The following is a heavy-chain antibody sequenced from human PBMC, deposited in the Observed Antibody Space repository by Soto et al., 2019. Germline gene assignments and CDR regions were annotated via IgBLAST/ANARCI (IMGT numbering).Heavy chain of an antibody. CDR3: ARQNHGGSSGGPHDY. D-gene: IGHD2-15*01. Sequence: QVQLQESGPGLVKPSETLSLTCTVSGGSISSYYWTWIRQAPGKGLEWIGFIYYSGSTNYNPSLERRVTISVDRSKNQFSLKLRSVTAADTAVYYCARQNHGGSSGGPHDYWGQGTLVTVSS. V-gene: IGHV4-59*08. CDR2: IYYSGST. CDR1: GGSISSYY. J-gene: IGHJ4*02.